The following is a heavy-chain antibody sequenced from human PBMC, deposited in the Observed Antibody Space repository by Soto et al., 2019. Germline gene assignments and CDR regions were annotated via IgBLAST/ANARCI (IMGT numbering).Heavy chain of an antibody. CDR3: ARKNIVPVAIDYYYDYGMDV. Sequence: QVQLVQSGAEVKKPGSSVKVSCKASGGTFSSYAISWVRQAPGQGLEWMGGIIPIFGTANYAQKFQGRGTITAVKSASTAYLELSSLRSEDSAVYYCARKNIVPVAIDYYYDYGMDVWGQGTTVAVSS. CDR1: GGTFSSYA. V-gene: IGHV1-69*06. D-gene: IGHD2-2*02. CDR2: IIPIFGTA. J-gene: IGHJ6*02.